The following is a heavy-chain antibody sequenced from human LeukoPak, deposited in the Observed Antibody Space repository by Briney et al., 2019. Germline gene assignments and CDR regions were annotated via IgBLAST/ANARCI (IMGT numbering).Heavy chain of an antibody. CDR3: ARDPITMIVVAPVNGSPGGPAGSY. CDR2: ISGSGGST. V-gene: IGHV3-23*01. D-gene: IGHD3-22*01. J-gene: IGHJ4*02. CDR1: ELTLSSNY. Sequence: GGSLRLSCAASELTLSSNYMSWIRQAPGRGLEWVLGISGSGGSTYYADSVKGRFTISRDDSKKTLYLQMNSLRAEDTAVYYCARDPITMIVVAPVNGSPGGPAGSYWGQGTLVTVSS.